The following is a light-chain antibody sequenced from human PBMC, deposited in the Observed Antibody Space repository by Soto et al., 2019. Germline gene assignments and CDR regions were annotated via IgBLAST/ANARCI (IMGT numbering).Light chain of an antibody. CDR1: QSISDW. CDR2: DAS. Sequence: DIQMTQSPSTLSASVGDRVTITCRASQSISDWLAWYQQKPGKAPKLLIYDASTLQSGVPSRFSGSGSGTEFTLTIRSLQPDDFATYYCQEYKRATFGQGTKLEIE. V-gene: IGKV1-5*01. CDR3: QEYKRAT. J-gene: IGKJ2*01.